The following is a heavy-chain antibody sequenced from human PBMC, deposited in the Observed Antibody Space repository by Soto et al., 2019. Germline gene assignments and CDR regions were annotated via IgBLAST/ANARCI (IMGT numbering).Heavy chain of an antibody. J-gene: IGHJ6*02. D-gene: IGHD3-10*01. V-gene: IGHV4-31*03. CDR2: IYYSGST. CDR1: GGSISSGGYY. Sequence: SETLSLTCTVSGGSISSGGYYWSWIRQHPGKGLEWIGYIYYSGSTYYNPSLKSRVTISVDKSKNQFSLKLSSVTAADTAVYYCARDRKLEPYYYYGMDVWGQGTTVTVSS. CDR3: ARDRKLEPYYYYGMDV.